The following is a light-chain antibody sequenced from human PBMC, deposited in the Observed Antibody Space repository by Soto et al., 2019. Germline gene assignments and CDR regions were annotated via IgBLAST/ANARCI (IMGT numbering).Light chain of an antibody. CDR3: QQYNSYSGT. Sequence: DIQMTQSPSTLSASVGDRVTIPCRASQNIGSWLAWYQQKPGSAPKLLISDASSLESGVPSRFSGGGSGTDFTLTISSLQPDDFATYYCQQYNSYSGTFGQGTKVEV. CDR2: DAS. CDR1: QNIGSW. J-gene: IGKJ1*01. V-gene: IGKV1-5*01.